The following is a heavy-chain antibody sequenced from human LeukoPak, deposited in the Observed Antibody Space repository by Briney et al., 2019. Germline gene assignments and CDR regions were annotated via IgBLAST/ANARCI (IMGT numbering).Heavy chain of an antibody. CDR3: ARDYIFHGSGSFFDY. D-gene: IGHD3-10*01. CDR1: GYTFTGYY. V-gene: IGHV1-2*02. CDR2: INPNSGGT. Sequence: ASVKVSCKASGYTFTGYYMHWVRQAPGQGLEWMGSINPNSGGTNYAQKFQGRATMTRDTSITTAYMELSSLRSDDTAVYYCARDYIFHGSGSFFDYWGLGTQVTVSS. J-gene: IGHJ4*02.